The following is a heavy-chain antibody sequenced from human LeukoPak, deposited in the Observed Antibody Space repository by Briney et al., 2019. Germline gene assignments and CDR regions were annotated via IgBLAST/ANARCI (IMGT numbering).Heavy chain of an antibody. J-gene: IGHJ6*03. CDR3: ARTVIPPKYYYYYYMDV. CDR2: INHSGST. D-gene: IGHD3-22*01. Sequence: SETLSLTCAVYGGSFSGYYWSWIRQPPGKGLEWIGEINHSGSTNYNPSLKSRVTISVDTSKNQSSLKLSSVTAADTAVYYCARTVIPPKYYYYYYMDVWGKGTTVTISS. CDR1: GGSFSGYY. V-gene: IGHV4-34*01.